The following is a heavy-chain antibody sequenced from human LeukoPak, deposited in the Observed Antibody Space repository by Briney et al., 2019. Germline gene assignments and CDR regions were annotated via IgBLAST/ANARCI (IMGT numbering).Heavy chain of an antibody. V-gene: IGHV4-59*01. D-gene: IGHD3-10*01. Sequence: SETLSLTCTVSGGSISSYYWSWIRQPPGKGLEWIGYIYYSGSTNYNPSLKSRVTISVDTSKNQFSLRLSSVTAADTAVYYCARAHPVYYYGSGSYLNWFDPWGQGTLVTVSS. CDR3: ARAHPVYYYGSGSYLNWFDP. J-gene: IGHJ5*02. CDR1: GGSISSYY. CDR2: IYYSGST.